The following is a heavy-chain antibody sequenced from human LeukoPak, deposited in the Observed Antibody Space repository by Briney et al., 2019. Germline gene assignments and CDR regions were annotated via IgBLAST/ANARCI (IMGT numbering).Heavy chain of an antibody. J-gene: IGHJ6*04. CDR1: GLTFSTYW. V-gene: IGHV3-7*01. CDR3: ARGIAMVRGGDV. Sequence: PGGSLRLSCAASGLTFSTYWMTWVRQAPGKGLEWVANIKQDGSEKNYVDSVKGRFTISRDNAKNSLYLQMNSLRVEDTAVYYCARGIAMVRGGDVWGKGTTVTVSS. D-gene: IGHD3-10*01. CDR2: IKQDGSEK.